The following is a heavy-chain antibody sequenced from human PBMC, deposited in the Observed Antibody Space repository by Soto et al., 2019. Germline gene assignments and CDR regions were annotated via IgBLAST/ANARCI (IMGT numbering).Heavy chain of an antibody. D-gene: IGHD3-9*01. CDR2: INHSGST. J-gene: IGHJ6*02. Sequence: PSETLSLTCAVYGGSFSGYYWSWIRQPPGKGLEWIGEINHSGSTNYNPSLKGRVTISVDTSKNQFSLKLSSVTAADTAVYYCARGRAGYDILTGYSHGWYYGMDVWGQGTTVTVSS. V-gene: IGHV4-34*01. CDR3: ARGRAGYDILTGYSHGWYYGMDV. CDR1: GGSFSGYY.